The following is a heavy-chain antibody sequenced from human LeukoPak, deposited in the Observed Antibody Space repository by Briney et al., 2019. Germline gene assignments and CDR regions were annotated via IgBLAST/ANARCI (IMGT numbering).Heavy chain of an antibody. V-gene: IGHV1-18*01. D-gene: IGHD3-9*01. CDR3: ARDCYDILTGYYWGFDY. CDR2: ISAYNGNT. Sequence: ASVKVSCKASGYTFTSYGISWVRQAPGQGLEWMGWISAYNGNTNYVQKLQGRVTMTTDTSTSTAYMELRSLRSDDTAVYYCARDCYDILTGYYWGFDYWGQGTLVTVSS. CDR1: GYTFTSYG. J-gene: IGHJ4*02.